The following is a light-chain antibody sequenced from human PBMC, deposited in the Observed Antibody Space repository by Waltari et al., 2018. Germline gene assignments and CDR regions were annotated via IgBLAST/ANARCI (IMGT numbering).Light chain of an antibody. CDR1: SRDVGFYNY. CDR2: DVS. CDR3: NSYTGSSAWV. Sequence: QSALTQPTSVSGSPGQSITISCTGTSRDVGFYNYVSWYQQYPGKVPQLLIYDVSDRPYGVSSRVSGSKSVNTASLTISGLQADDEADYYCNSYTGSSAWVFGGGTKLTVL. V-gene: IGLV2-14*01. J-gene: IGLJ3*02.